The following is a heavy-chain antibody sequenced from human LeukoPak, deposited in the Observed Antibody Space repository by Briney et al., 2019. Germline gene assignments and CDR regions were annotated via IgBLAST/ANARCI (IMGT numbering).Heavy chain of an antibody. CDR1: GYTLTELS. D-gene: IGHD3-22*01. J-gene: IGHJ4*02. V-gene: IGHV1-24*01. Sequence: ASVKVSCKVSGYTLTELSMHWVRQAPGKGLEWMGGFDPEDGETIYAQKFQGRVTMTEDTSTDTAYMERSSLRSEDTAVYYCATAEYYYDSSVYYFFDYWGQGTLVTVS. CDR2: FDPEDGET. CDR3: ATAEYYYDSSVYYFFDY.